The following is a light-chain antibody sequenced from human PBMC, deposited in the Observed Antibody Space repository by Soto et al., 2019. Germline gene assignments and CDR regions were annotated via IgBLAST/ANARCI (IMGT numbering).Light chain of an antibody. CDR1: SSDVGGYYY. V-gene: IGLV2-8*01. J-gene: IGLJ1*01. CDR3: SSYAGTNTPYV. Sequence: QSVLTQPPSASGSPGQSVTISCTGTSSDVGGYYYVSWYQQHPGKAPKLMNYEVSKRPSGVPDRFSGSKSGNTASLTVFGLQAEDEADYYCSSYAGTNTPYVCGTGTKVTVL. CDR2: EVS.